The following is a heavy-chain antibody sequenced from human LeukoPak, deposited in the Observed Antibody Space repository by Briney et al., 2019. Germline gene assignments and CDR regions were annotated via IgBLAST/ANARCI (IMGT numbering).Heavy chain of an antibody. D-gene: IGHD3-22*01. CDR2: ISGSSSTI. V-gene: IGHV3-48*01. CDR3: ARGSTYYDSSGQVPFDY. CDR1: GFTFSSYS. J-gene: IGHJ4*02. Sequence: GGSLRLSCAASGFTFSSYSMNWVRQAPGKGLEWGSYISGSSSTIYYADSVKGRFTISRDNGKNTLYLQMNSLRAEDTAVYYCARGSTYYDSSGQVPFDYWGQGTLVNVSS.